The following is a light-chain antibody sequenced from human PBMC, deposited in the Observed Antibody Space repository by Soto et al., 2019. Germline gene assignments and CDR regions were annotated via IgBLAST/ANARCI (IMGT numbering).Light chain of an antibody. J-gene: IGKJ4*02. V-gene: IGKV3-20*01. CDR3: QQYGGSPRK. CDR2: GAS. CDR1: QTVSSS. Sequence: EIVLTQSPGTLSLSPGERATLSCRASQTVSSSVAWYQQKPGQDPRLLISGASSRAADIPDRFSVSGSGTDFTLTINRLEPEDVAVYYCQQYGGSPRKFGGGTKVEIK.